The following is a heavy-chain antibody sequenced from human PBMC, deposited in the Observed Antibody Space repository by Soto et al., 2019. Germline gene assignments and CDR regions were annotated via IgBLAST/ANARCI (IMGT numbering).Heavy chain of an antibody. CDR1: CGSFNGYY. CDR3: ARVVTGNYYGMDV. D-gene: IGHD3-10*01. J-gene: IGHJ6*02. V-gene: IGHV4-34*01. CDR2: INHSGST. Sequence: PSYTLSLTCAVYCGSFNGYYLSWILQPPGKGLEWIGEINHSGSTNYNPSLKSRVTISVDTSKNQFSLKLSSVTAADTAVYYCARVVTGNYYGMDVWGQGTTVTV.